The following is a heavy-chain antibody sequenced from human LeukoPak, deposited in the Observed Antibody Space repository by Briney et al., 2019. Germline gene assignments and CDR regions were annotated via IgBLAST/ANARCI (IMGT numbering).Heavy chain of an antibody. Sequence: GGSLRLSCAASGFTFSKYAMSWVRQAPGKGLESVLVISGTGDKTYYADSVKGRFTISRDNSQNTLYLQMNSLRAEDTAVYYCAKGHSDYGTGFDRWGQGTLVTVSS. V-gene: IGHV3-23*01. J-gene: IGHJ4*02. CDR3: AKGHSDYGTGFDR. CDR1: GFTFSKYA. D-gene: IGHD4/OR15-4a*01. CDR2: ISGTGDKT.